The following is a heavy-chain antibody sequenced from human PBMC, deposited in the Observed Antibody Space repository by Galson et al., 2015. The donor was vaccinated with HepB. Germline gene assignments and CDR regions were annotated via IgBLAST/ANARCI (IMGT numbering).Heavy chain of an antibody. CDR1: GFTFTDYY. CDR3: ARTGRTAVGMEH. CDR2: SSISSSYT. D-gene: IGHD6-13*01. J-gene: IGHJ4*02. Sequence: SLRLSCAASGFTFTDYYMTWIRQAPGKGLEWISYSSISSSYTNYAEPVRGRFTVSRDSAKNSLYLQMSSLRADDTAVYYCARTGRTAVGMEHWGQGTLVTVTP. V-gene: IGHV3-11*06.